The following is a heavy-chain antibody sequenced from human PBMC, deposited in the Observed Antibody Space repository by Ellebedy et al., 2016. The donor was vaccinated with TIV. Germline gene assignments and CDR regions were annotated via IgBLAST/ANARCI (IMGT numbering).Heavy chain of an antibody. CDR2: ISYDGGDE. D-gene: IGHD3-10*01. Sequence: PGGSLRLSCAASGFTFSSYAMHWVRQAPGKGLECVTVISYDGGDEYYADSVKGRFTISRDNSKNTLYLQMNSLRAEDTAVYYCARDRETWFGDPTGLDYWGQGTLVTVSS. CDR1: GFTFSSYA. J-gene: IGHJ4*02. V-gene: IGHV3-30-3*01. CDR3: ARDRETWFGDPTGLDY.